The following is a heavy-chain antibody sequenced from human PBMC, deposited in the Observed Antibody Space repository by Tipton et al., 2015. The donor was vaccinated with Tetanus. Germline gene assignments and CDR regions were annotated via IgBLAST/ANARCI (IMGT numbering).Heavy chain of an antibody. J-gene: IGHJ3*02. CDR2: IYKSGNT. Sequence: TLSLTCTVSVGSISSGDYYWSWVRQSPGEGLEWIGHIYKSGNTYYKPSLKSRVVISIDASKNQFSLKLNSMTAADTAVYYCARIGWLQQNKPAFDIWGQGTVVTVSS. CDR1: VGSISSGDYY. D-gene: IGHD6-19*01. V-gene: IGHV4-30-4*01. CDR3: ARIGWLQQNKPAFDI.